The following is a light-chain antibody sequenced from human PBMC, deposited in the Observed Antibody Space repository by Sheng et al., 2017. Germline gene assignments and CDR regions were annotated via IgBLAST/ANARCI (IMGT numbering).Light chain of an antibody. CDR1: QSISSW. CDR2: KAS. Sequence: DIQMTQSPSTLSASVGDRVTITCRASQSISSWLAWYQQKPGNAPKFLIYKASSLESGVPSRFRGSGSGTEFTLTISSLQPDDFATYYCQQYNTYPWTFGQGTKVEIK. V-gene: IGKV1-5*03. J-gene: IGKJ1*01. CDR3: QQYNTYPWT.